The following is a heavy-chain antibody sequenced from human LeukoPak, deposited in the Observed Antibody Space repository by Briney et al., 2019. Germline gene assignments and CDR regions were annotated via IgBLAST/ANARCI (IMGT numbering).Heavy chain of an antibody. J-gene: IGHJ5*02. D-gene: IGHD4-23*01. CDR1: GFTFSSYG. Sequence: PGGSLRLSCAASGFTFSSYGMHWVRQAPGKGLEGVAFIRYDGSNKYYEDSVKGRFTISRDNSKNTLYLQMNSLRAEDTAVYYCAKEYGGRPYNWFDPWGQGTLVTVSS. CDR3: AKEYGGRPYNWFDP. V-gene: IGHV3-30*02. CDR2: IRYDGSNK.